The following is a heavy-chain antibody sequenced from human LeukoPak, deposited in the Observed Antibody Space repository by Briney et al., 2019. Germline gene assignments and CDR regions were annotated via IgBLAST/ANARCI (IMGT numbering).Heavy chain of an antibody. CDR1: RFTFSSYA. D-gene: IGHD3-22*01. J-gene: IGHJ6*02. Sequence: GGSLRLSCAASRFTFSSYAMHWVRQAPGKGLEWVAVISYDGSNKYYADSVKGRFTISRDNSKNTLYLQMNSLRAEDTAVYYCARVSSVDYYDSSGHRSMDVWGQGTTVTVSS. V-gene: IGHV3-30*14. CDR3: ARVSSVDYYDSSGHRSMDV. CDR2: ISYDGSNK.